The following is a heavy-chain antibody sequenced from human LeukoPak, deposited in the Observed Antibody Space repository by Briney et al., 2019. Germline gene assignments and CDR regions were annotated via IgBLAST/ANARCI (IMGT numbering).Heavy chain of an antibody. V-gene: IGHV3-30*18. CDR2: ISYDGSKK. D-gene: IGHD6-19*01. Sequence: PGGSLRLSCEVSGFIFSSYGMHWARQAPGKGLEWVAVISYDGSKKYYADSVKGRFTISRDNSQNTLYLQMNSLTTEDTAVYCCAKEGLSSGWYDLYIDSWGQGTLVTVSS. CDR1: GFIFSSYG. CDR3: AKEGLSSGWYDLYIDS. J-gene: IGHJ4*02.